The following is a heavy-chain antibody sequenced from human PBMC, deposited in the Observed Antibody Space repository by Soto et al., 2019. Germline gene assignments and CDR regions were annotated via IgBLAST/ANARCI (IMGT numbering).Heavy chain of an antibody. J-gene: IGHJ6*02. Sequence: QVQLVQSGAEVKKTGSSVKVSCKASGGTFSIYGFSWVRQAPGQGPEWIGEIIPILTTPNYAQKFQGRATIVADESTTTVYMELSSLKFEDTAVYYCATSVGIAPTGEDGMDVWGQGTSVTVSS. CDR3: ATSVGIAPTGEDGMDV. CDR2: IIPILTTP. D-gene: IGHD2-8*02. CDR1: GGTFSIYG. V-gene: IGHV1-69*01.